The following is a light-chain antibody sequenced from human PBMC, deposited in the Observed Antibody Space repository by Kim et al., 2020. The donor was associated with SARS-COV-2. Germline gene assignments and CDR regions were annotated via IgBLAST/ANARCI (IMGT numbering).Light chain of an antibody. Sequence: GQSVAISCTGSSSDVGAYEYVSWYQQHPGKAPKLMIHDVNDRPSGVSNRFSGSKSGNTASLTISGLQAEDEADYYCSSYTNSDTLVFGGGTQLTVL. CDR3: SSYTNSDTLV. CDR2: DVN. V-gene: IGLV2-14*03. CDR1: SSDVGAYEY. J-gene: IGLJ3*02.